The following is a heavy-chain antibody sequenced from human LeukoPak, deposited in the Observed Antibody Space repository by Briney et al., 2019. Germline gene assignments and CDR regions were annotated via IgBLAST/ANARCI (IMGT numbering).Heavy chain of an antibody. CDR2: IYYSGST. CDR1: GGSISSYY. D-gene: IGHD1-7*01. J-gene: IGHJ4*02. Sequence: SETLSLTCTVSGGSISSYYWSWIRQPPGKGPEWIGYIYYSGSTNYNPSLKSRVTISVDTSKNQFSLKLSSVTAADTAVYYCARGTGTVTLYDYWGQGTLVTVSS. V-gene: IGHV4-59*01. CDR3: ARGTGTVTLYDY.